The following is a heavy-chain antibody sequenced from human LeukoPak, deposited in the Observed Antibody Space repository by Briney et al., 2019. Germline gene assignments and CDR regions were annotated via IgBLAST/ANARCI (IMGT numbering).Heavy chain of an antibody. J-gene: IGHJ5*02. Sequence: PSETLSLTCTVSGGSISSYYWSWIRQPPGKGLEWIGYIYYSGSTNYNPSLKSRVTISVDTSKNQFSLKLSSVTAADTAVYYCARGGRGAAWNNWFDPWGQGTLVTVSS. CDR2: IYYSGST. D-gene: IGHD3-10*01. V-gene: IGHV4-59*01. CDR1: GGSISSYY. CDR3: ARGGRGAAWNNWFDP.